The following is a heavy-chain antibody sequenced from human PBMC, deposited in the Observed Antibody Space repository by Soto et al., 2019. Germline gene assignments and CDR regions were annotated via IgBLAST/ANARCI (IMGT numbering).Heavy chain of an antibody. Sequence: PSETLSLTCAVSGGSLRGHYWSWIRQSPEKGLEWIGEINHSGFTNYNPTLKSRVTISRDASKNQFSLRLSSMTAADSAVYFCGRAAVKLGATLFDSWGQGTLVTVSS. CDR3: GRAAVKLGATLFDS. CDR1: GGSLRGHY. D-gene: IGHD1-26*01. CDR2: INHSGFT. V-gene: IGHV4-34*01. J-gene: IGHJ4*02.